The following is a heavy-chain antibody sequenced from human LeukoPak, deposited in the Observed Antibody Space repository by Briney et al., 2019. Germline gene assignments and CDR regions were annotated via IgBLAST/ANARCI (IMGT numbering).Heavy chain of an antibody. Sequence: SPETLSLTCAVYGGSFSGYYWSWIRLPPGKGLEWIGEINHSGSTNYNPSLKSRVTISVDTSKNQFSLKLSSVTAADTAVYYCARARKAIVVVPAALDYWGQGTLVTVSS. CDR2: INHSGST. J-gene: IGHJ4*02. V-gene: IGHV4-34*01. CDR3: ARARKAIVVVPAALDY. CDR1: GGSFSGYY. D-gene: IGHD2-2*01.